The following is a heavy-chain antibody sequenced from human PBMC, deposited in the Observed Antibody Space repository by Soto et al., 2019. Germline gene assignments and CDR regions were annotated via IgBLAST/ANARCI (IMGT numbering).Heavy chain of an antibody. CDR3: ARAPVVVVAAISSFDY. D-gene: IGHD2-15*01. J-gene: IGHJ4*02. CDR2: IYYSGST. CDR1: GGSISSGDYY. V-gene: IGHV4-30-4*01. Sequence: PSETLSLTCAVYGGSISSGDYYWSWIRQPPGKGLEWIGYIYYSGSTYYNPSLKSRVTISVDTSKNQFSLKLSSVTAADTAVYYCARAPVVVVAAISSFDYWGQGTLVTVSS.